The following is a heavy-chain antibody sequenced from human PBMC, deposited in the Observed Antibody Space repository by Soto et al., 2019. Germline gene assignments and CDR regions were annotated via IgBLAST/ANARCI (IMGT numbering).Heavy chain of an antibody. V-gene: IGHV4-4*02. J-gene: IGHJ4*02. CDR3: ARGLNTAMDPWHFDS. Sequence: QVQLQESRPGLAKPSGTLSLTCTVSGDSMSSFTYWTWVRQPPEKGLEWIGEIYQSGSTNYNPSLKIRVTISADKSNNQFSRRLSSVTAADTAVYYCARGLNTAMDPWHFDSWGQGTLVTVSS. CDR2: IYQSGST. D-gene: IGHD5-18*01. CDR1: GDSMSSFTY.